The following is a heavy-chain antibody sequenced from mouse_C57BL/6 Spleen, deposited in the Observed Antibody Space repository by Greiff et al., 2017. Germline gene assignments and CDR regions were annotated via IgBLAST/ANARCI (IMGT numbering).Heavy chain of an antibody. V-gene: IGHV1-61*01. J-gene: IGHJ1*03. CDR3: ARPITTVVARYFDV. CDR1: GYTFTSYW. CDR2: IYPSDSET. Sequence: VKLQQPGAELVRPGSSVKLSCKASGYTFTSYWMDWVKQRPGQGLEWIGNIYPSDSETHYNQKFKDKATLTVDKSSSTAYMQLSSLTSEDSAVYYCARPITTVVARYFDVWGTGTTVTVSS. D-gene: IGHD1-1*01.